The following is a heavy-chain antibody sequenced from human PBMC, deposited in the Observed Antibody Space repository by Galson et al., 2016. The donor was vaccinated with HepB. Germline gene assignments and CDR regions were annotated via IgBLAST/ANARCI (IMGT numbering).Heavy chain of an antibody. D-gene: IGHD3-9*01. Sequence: SLRLSCAASGFTFDDYAMHWVRQAPGMGLEWVSGISGSGGSTYYADSVKGRFTISRDNSKNTLYLQMNSLRAEDTAVYYCAKEGRDILTGYYNGDAFDIWGQGTMVTVSS. CDR3: AKEGRDILTGYYNGDAFDI. CDR1: GFTFDDYA. V-gene: IGHV3-23*01. J-gene: IGHJ3*02. CDR2: ISGSGGST.